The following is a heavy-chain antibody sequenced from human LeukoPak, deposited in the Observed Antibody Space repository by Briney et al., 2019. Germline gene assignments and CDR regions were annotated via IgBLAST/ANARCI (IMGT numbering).Heavy chain of an antibody. J-gene: IGHJ2*01. CDR3: ARRSGYYESNGYYWYFDL. V-gene: IGHV5-51*01. D-gene: IGHD3-22*01. CDR2: IHRGDYDT. Sequence: GEPLKISCKGSGYSFTTYWIGWVRQMPGKGLEWMGIIHRGDYDTRYSPSFQGQVTISADKSNSTAYLQWSSLKASDTAMYYCARRSGYYESNGYYWYFDLWGRGTLVTVS. CDR1: GYSFTTYW.